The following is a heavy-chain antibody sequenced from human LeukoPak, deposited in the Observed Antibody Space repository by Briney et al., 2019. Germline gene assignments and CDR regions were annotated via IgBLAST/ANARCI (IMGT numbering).Heavy chain of an antibody. CDR3: ARSVYLLYYFDY. J-gene: IGHJ4*02. D-gene: IGHD2-8*01. V-gene: IGHV3-11*04. CDR2: ISSSGSTI. CDR1: GFTFSDYY. Sequence: PGGSLRLSCAASGFTFSDYYMSWIRQAPGKGLEWVSYISSSGSTIYYADSVKGRSTISRDNAKNSLYLQMNSLRAEDTAVYYCARSVYLLYYFDYWGQGTLVTVSS.